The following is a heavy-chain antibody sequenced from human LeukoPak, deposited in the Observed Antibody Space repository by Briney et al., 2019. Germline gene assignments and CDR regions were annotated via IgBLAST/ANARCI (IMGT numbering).Heavy chain of an antibody. J-gene: IGHJ3*02. CDR3: ARGHFTHAFDI. V-gene: IGHV3-53*01. CDR2: VYSGDNT. CDR1: GFTVSGNY. Sequence: GGSLRLSCAASGFTVSGNYMSWVRQAPGKGLEWVSVVYSGDNTYYADSVKGRFTISSDNSKNTLYLQMNSLRAEDTAVYYCARGHFTHAFDIWGQGTMVTVSS. D-gene: IGHD2/OR15-2a*01.